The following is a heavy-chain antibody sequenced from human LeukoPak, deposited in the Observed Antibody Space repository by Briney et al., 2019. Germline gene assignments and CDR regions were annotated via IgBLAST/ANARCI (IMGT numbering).Heavy chain of an antibody. Sequence: ASVKVSCKASGYTFTSYAMHWVRQAPGQRLEWMGWINAGNGNTKYSQEFQGRVTITRDTFASTAYMELSSLRSEDMAVYYCARDSGYSYGYGHYYYMDVWGKGTTVTVSS. CDR2: INAGNGNT. CDR1: GYTFTSYA. D-gene: IGHD5-18*01. CDR3: ARDSGYSYGYGHYYYMDV. J-gene: IGHJ6*03. V-gene: IGHV1-3*03.